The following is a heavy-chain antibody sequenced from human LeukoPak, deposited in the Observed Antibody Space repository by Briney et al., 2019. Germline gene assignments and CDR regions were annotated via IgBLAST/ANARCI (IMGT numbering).Heavy chain of an antibody. CDR1: GYTFTGYY. D-gene: IGHD3-22*01. CDR2: INPNSGGT. CDR3: ATGPYYDSSGYYHY. V-gene: IGHV1-2*02. Sequence: GASVKVSCKASGYTFTGYYMHWVRQAPGQALEWMGWINPNSGGTNYAQKFQGRVTMTRDTSISTAYMELSRLRSDDTAVYYCATGPYYDSSGYYHYWGQGTLVTVSS. J-gene: IGHJ4*02.